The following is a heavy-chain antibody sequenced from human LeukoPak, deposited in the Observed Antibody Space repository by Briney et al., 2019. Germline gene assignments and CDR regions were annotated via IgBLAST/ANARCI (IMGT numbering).Heavy chain of an antibody. Sequence: ASVKVSCKASGYTFTGYYMHWVRQAPGQGLEWMGWINPNSGGTNYAQKFQGWVTMTRDTSISTAYMELSRLRSDDTAVYYCARQGYSGYDDFDYWGQGTLVTVSS. D-gene: IGHD5-12*01. V-gene: IGHV1-2*04. CDR3: ARQGYSGYDDFDY. J-gene: IGHJ4*02. CDR1: GYTFTGYY. CDR2: INPNSGGT.